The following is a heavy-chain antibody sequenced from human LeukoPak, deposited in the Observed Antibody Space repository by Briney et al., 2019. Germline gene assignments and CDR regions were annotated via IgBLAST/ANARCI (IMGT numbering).Heavy chain of an antibody. CDR3: AREPMGLFDY. CDR2: IYHTGSS. V-gene: IGHV4-30-2*01. J-gene: IGHJ4*02. D-gene: IGHD2-8*01. CDR1: GGSINSGGYY. Sequence: PSQTLFLTCTVSGGSINSGGYYWSWIRQPPGKGLEWIGYIYHTGSSYYNPSLKSRVTISVDTSKNQFSLKLSSVTAADTAVYYCAREPMGLFDYWGQGTLVTVSS.